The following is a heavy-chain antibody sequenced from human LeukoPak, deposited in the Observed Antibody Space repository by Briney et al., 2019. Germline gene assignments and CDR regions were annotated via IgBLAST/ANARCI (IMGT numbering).Heavy chain of an antibody. Sequence: PSETLSLTCTVSGGSISSYYWSWIRQPPGKRLEWIGYIYYSGSTNYNPSLKSRVTISVDTSKNQFSLKLSSVTAADTAVYYCARVAREVVKAGRPFDYWGQGTLVTVSS. V-gene: IGHV4-59*01. CDR2: IYYSGST. J-gene: IGHJ4*02. D-gene: IGHD1-26*01. CDR1: GGSISSYY. CDR3: ARVAREVVKAGRPFDY.